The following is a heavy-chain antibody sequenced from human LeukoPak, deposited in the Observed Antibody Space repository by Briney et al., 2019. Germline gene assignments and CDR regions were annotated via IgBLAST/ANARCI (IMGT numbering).Heavy chain of an antibody. J-gene: IGHJ5*02. Sequence: GRSLRLSCAASGFTFDDYAMHWVRQAPGKGLEWVSGISWNSGSIGYADSVKGRFTISRDNAKNSLYLQMNSLRAEDTALYYCEKKRTKHSSSLNNWSDPGAQETRVTVPS. D-gene: IGHD6-6*01. CDR1: GFTFDDYA. CDR2: ISWNSGSI. V-gene: IGHV3-9*01. CDR3: EKKRTKHSSSLNNWSDP.